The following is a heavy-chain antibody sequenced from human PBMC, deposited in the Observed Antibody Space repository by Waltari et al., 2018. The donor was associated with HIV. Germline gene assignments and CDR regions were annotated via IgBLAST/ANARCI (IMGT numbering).Heavy chain of an antibody. CDR1: GLPFSTYS. Sequence: EVQLVESGGGLVKPGGSLSLSCAASGLPFSTYSMNWVRQAPGKGLEWKAAISGSSNYIYYTDSVKGRFTISRDNAKNSLYLQMNSLRAEDTAVYYCARPPYNWNFQGFEVWGQGTTVTVSS. V-gene: IGHV3-21*01. J-gene: IGHJ6*02. D-gene: IGHD1-20*01. CDR3: ARPPYNWNFQGFEV. CDR2: ISGSSNYI.